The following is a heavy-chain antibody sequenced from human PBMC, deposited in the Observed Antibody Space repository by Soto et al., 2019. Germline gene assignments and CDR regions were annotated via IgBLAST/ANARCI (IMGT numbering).Heavy chain of an antibody. Sequence: GESLKISCAASGFTFSSYAMSWVRQAPGKGLEWVSAISGSGGSTYYADSVKGRFTISRDNSKNTLYLQMNSLRAEDTAVYYCAKDMRTVTTLFNAAPTEDGMDVWGQGTTVTVSS. V-gene: IGHV3-23*01. CDR2: ISGSGGST. J-gene: IGHJ6*02. CDR3: AKDMRTVTTLFNAAPTEDGMDV. D-gene: IGHD4-17*01. CDR1: GFTFSSYA.